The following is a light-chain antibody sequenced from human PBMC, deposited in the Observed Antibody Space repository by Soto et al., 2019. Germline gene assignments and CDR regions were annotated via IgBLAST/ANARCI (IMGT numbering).Light chain of an antibody. CDR2: LNSDGSH. J-gene: IGLJ3*02. V-gene: IGLV4-69*01. CDR1: SGHSSYA. Sequence: QPVLTQSPSASASLGASVKLTWTLSSGHSSYAIAWHQQQPEKGPRYLMKLNSDGSHSKGDGIPDRFSGSSSGAERYLTISSVQSEDEADYYCQTWGTGIRVFGGGTQLTVL. CDR3: QTWGTGIRV.